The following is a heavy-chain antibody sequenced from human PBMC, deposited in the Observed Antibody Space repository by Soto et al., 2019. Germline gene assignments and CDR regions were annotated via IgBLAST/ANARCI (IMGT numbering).Heavy chain of an antibody. CDR3: ARENVVARGASYFDY. V-gene: IGHV3-30-3*01. Sequence: LRLSCAASGFTFSSYAMHWVRQAPGKGLEWVAVISYDGSNKYYADSVKGRFTISRDNSKNTLYLQMNSLRAEDTAVYYCARENVVARGASYFDYWGPGTLVTVSS. CDR1: GFTFSSYA. D-gene: IGHD2-2*01. CDR2: ISYDGSNK. J-gene: IGHJ4*02.